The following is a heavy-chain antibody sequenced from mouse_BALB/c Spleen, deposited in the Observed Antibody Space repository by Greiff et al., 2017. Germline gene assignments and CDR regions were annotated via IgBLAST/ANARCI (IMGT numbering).Heavy chain of an antibody. D-gene: IGHD2-4*01. CDR1: GYSFTSDYA. CDR3: ANNDYDGAWFAY. V-gene: IGHV3-2*02. Sequence: DVKLVESGPGLVKPSQSLSLTCTVTGYSFTSDYAWYWIRQFPGNKLEWMGFIRYSGSTSYNPYLKSRISITRDTSKNKFFQQLNSVTTEDTATYYCANNDYDGAWFAYWGQGTLVTVSA. J-gene: IGHJ3*01. CDR2: IRYSGST.